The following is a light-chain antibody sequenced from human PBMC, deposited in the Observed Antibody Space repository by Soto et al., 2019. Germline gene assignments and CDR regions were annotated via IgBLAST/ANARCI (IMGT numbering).Light chain of an antibody. CDR3: QQYHNRLT. CDR1: QNIGSN. Sequence: EIVMTHSPATLSVSPGERVTLSCRASQNIGSNLAWYHQKFGQAPRLLIYGASSRVPGIPARISGSGSGTEFTRTITSQQSDDFGVYHCQQYHNRLTFGQGTKVDFK. J-gene: IGKJ1*01. CDR2: GAS. V-gene: IGKV3-15*01.